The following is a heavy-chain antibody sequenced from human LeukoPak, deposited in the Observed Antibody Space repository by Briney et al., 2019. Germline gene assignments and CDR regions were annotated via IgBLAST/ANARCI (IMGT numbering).Heavy chain of an antibody. J-gene: IGHJ4*02. CDR3: ARVEGSSGWYLGLVY. D-gene: IGHD6-19*01. CDR2: IHYSGST. V-gene: IGHV4-59*12. CDR1: GGSISSYY. Sequence: SETLSLTCTVSGGSISSYYWSWIRQPPGKGLEWIGYIHYSGSTYYNPSLKSRVTISVDTSKNQFSLKLSSVTAADTAVYYCARVEGSSGWYLGLVYWGQGTLVTVSS.